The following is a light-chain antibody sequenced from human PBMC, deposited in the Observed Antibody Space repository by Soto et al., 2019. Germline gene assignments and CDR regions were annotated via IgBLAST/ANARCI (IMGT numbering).Light chain of an antibody. CDR3: CSFTGTSALIL. J-gene: IGLJ2*01. Sequence: QSVVTQPASVSGSPGQSITISCTGTSSDVGGYDYVSWYQQYPGKAPRLIIYEVSSRPSGVSNRFSGSKSGNTASLTISGLRAEDERDYFCCSFTGTSALILFGGGPKLTVL. V-gene: IGLV2-14*01. CDR2: EVS. CDR1: SSDVGGYDY.